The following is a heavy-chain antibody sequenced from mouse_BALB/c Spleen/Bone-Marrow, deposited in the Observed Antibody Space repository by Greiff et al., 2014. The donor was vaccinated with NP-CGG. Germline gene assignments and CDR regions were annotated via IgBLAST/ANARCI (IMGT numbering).Heavy chain of an antibody. CDR3: ARLGDYSYFDY. V-gene: IGHV5-12*02. J-gene: IGHJ2*01. D-gene: IGHD1-1*01. Sequence: EVQVVVSGGGLVQPGGSLKLSCATSGFSFSDYYMYWIRQTPEKRLEWVAYISNGGGSTYYPDTVKGRFTISRDNAKNTLYLQMSRLKSEDTAMYYCARLGDYSYFDYWGQGTTLTVSS. CDR1: GFSFSDYY. CDR2: ISNGGGST.